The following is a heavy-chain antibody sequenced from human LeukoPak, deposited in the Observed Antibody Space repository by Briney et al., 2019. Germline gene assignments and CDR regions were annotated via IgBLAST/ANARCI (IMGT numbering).Heavy chain of an antibody. CDR2: INPNSGGT. V-gene: IGHV1-2*02. CDR1: GYTFTGYY. Sequence: GASVKVSCKASGYTFTGYYMHWVRQAPGQGGEWMGWINPNSGGTNYAQKFQGRVTMTRDTSISTAYMELSRLRSDDTAVYYCARDDPGGSYLRYGYWGQGTLVTVSS. D-gene: IGHD1-26*01. CDR3: ARDDPGGSYLRYGY. J-gene: IGHJ4*02.